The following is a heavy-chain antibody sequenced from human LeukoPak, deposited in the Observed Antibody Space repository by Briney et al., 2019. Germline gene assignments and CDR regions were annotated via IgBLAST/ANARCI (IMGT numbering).Heavy chain of an antibody. CDR3: ARGYGDYLAFDY. V-gene: IGHV4-34*01. Sequence: PSETLSLTCAVYGGSFSGYYWSWIRQPPGKGLEWIGEINHSGSTNYNPSLKSRVTISVDTSKNQFSLKLSSVTAADTAVYYCARGYGDYLAFDYWGQGTLVPVSS. CDR1: GGSFSGYY. D-gene: IGHD4-17*01. CDR2: INHSGST. J-gene: IGHJ4*02.